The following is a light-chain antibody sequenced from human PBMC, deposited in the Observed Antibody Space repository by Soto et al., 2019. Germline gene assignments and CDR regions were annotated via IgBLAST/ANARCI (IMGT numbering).Light chain of an antibody. Sequence: DIQMTQSPSTLSASVGDRVTITCRASQSISSWLAWYQQKPGKAPKLLIYDASSLQSGVPSRFSGSGSGTECTLTISSLQYDDFATYYCQQYNSYSCTFGQGTKLESK. V-gene: IGKV1-5*01. CDR3: QQYNSYSCT. CDR1: QSISSW. J-gene: IGKJ2*02. CDR2: DAS.